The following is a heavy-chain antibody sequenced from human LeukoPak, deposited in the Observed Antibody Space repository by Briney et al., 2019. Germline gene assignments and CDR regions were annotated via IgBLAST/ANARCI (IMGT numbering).Heavy chain of an antibody. V-gene: IGHV4-39*01. J-gene: IGHJ5*02. CDR3: AKHKYCSSTTCYGADP. Sequence: SETLSLTCTVSGGSISSHYWSWIRQPPGKGLEWIGTIYYSGSTYYNPSLKSRVTIFVDTSKNQFSLKLSSVTAADTAVYYCAKHKYCSSTTCYGADPWGQGTLVTVSS. D-gene: IGHD2-2*01. CDR1: GGSISSHY. CDR2: IYYSGST.